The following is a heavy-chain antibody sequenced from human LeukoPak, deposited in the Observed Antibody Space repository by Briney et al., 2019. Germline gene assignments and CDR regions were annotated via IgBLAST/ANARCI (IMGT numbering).Heavy chain of an antibody. Sequence: GGSLRLSCAASGFTFSSYGMSWVRQAPGKGLEWVANIKQDGSEKYYVDSVKGRFTFSRDNAKNSLYLQMNSLRAEDTAVYYCARESGYDSSGYYYVFDYWGQGTLVTVSS. CDR3: ARESGYDSSGYYYVFDY. V-gene: IGHV3-7*01. J-gene: IGHJ4*02. D-gene: IGHD3-22*01. CDR2: IKQDGSEK. CDR1: GFTFSSYG.